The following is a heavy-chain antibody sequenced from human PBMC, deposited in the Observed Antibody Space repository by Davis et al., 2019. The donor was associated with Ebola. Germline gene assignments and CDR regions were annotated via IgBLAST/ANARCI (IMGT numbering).Heavy chain of an antibody. Sequence: GESLKISCAASGFTFSSYAMSWVRQAPGKGLEWVSYISSSGSTIYYADSVKGRFTISRDNAKNSLYLQMNSLRAEDTAVYYCAARYYYYGMDVWGQGTTVTVSS. CDR3: AARYYYYGMDV. V-gene: IGHV3-48*04. J-gene: IGHJ6*02. CDR2: ISSSGSTI. CDR1: GFTFSSYA.